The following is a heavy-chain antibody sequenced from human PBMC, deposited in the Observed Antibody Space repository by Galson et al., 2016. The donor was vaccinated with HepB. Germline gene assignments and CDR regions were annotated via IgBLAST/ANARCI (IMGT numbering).Heavy chain of an antibody. D-gene: IGHD6-13*01. CDR3: ARVTRIAATGTGFDY. CDR2: VYYSGST. J-gene: IGHJ4*02. V-gene: IGHV4-59*01. Sequence: GGSISSYYWSWIRQPPGKGLEWIGYVYYSGSTDYNPSLKSRVSISVDTSKNQFSLKLSSVTAADTAMYYCARVTRIAATGTGFDYWGQGTLVTVSS. CDR1: GGSISSYY.